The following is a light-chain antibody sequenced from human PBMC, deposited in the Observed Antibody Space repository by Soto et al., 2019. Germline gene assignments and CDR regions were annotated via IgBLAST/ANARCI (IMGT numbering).Light chain of an antibody. CDR3: LSDTSANTRV. Sequence: QSVLTQPASVSGSPGQSITISCTGTSSDVGGYKFVSWYQHHPGKATKLMIYEVNNRPSGVSDRFSGSKSGNTASLTISGLQPEDEADYYCLSDTSANTRVFGGGTKLTVL. V-gene: IGLV2-14*01. CDR2: EVN. CDR1: SSDVGGYKF. J-gene: IGLJ3*02.